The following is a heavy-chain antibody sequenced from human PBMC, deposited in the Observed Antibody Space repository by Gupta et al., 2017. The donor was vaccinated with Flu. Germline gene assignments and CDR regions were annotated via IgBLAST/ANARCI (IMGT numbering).Heavy chain of an antibody. D-gene: IGHD3-16*01. Sequence: EVQLVESGGGLVQPGGSLRLSCAASGFTFSTHFMYWVRQAPGKGLVWVSRINPDGTTTNYVDSVRGRFTISRDNAKNTLFLQMDSRRAEDTAVYYCTRGNYGPDYWGQGTLVTVSS. CDR2: INPDGTTT. V-gene: IGHV3-74*01. CDR1: GFTFSTHF. J-gene: IGHJ4*02. CDR3: TRGNYGPDY.